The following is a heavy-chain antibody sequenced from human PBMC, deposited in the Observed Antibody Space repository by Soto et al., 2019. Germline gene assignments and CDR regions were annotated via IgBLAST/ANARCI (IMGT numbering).Heavy chain of an antibody. Sequence: ASVKVSCKASGGTFSSYAISWVRRARGQGLEWMGGIIPIFGTANYAQKFQGRVTITADKSTSTAYMELSSLRSEDTAVYYCARDPEGRITIFGVLTYGMDVWGQGTTVTVSS. D-gene: IGHD3-3*01. CDR3: ARDPEGRITIFGVLTYGMDV. CDR2: IIPIFGTA. V-gene: IGHV1-69*06. CDR1: GGTFSSYA. J-gene: IGHJ6*02.